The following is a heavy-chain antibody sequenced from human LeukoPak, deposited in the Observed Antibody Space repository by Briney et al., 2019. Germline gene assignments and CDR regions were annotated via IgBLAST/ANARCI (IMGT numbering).Heavy chain of an antibody. V-gene: IGHV3-30-3*01. CDR1: GFTFSSYA. Sequence: PGGSLRLSCAASGFTFSSYAMHWVRQAPGKGLEWVAVISYDGSNKYYADSVKGRFTISRDNSRDTLYLQMNSLRAEDTAVYYCARMGGYSGYDLKYWGQGTLVTVSS. J-gene: IGHJ4*02. CDR3: ARMGGYSGYDLKY. D-gene: IGHD5-12*01. CDR2: ISYDGSNK.